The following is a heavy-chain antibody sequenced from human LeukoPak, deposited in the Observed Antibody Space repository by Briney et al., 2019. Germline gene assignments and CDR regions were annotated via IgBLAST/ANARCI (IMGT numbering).Heavy chain of an antibody. V-gene: IGHV4-34*01. CDR1: GGSFSGYY. CDR2: INHSGST. Sequence: PSETLSLICAVYGGSFSGYYWSWIRQPPGKGLEWIGEINHSGSTNYNPPLKSRVTISVDTSKNQFSLKLSSVTAADTAVYYCARDGWFDYWGQGTLVTVSS. J-gene: IGHJ4*02. D-gene: IGHD2-15*01. CDR3: ARDGWFDY.